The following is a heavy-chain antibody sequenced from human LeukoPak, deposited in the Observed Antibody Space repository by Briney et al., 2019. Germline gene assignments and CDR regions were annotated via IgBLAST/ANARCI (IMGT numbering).Heavy chain of an antibody. J-gene: IGHJ5*02. D-gene: IGHD5-12*01. CDR2: IYYSGST. CDR3: ARGYSGYASAINWFDP. Sequence: SGTLSLTCAVSGGSISSSNYWSWIRQPPGKGLEWIGYIYYSGSTNYNPSLKSRVTISVDTSKNQFSLKLSSVTAADTAVYYCARGYSGYASAINWFDPWGQGTLVTVSS. V-gene: IGHV4-61*01. CDR1: GGSISSSNY.